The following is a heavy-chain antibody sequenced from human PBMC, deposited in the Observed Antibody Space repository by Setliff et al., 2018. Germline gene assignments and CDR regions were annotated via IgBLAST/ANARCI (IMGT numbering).Heavy chain of an antibody. V-gene: IGHV3-7*03. D-gene: IGHD3-10*01. CDR3: AKNGFGVVALGVNNWFDP. CDR1: GFTFSSYW. CDR2: IKQDGSEK. J-gene: IGHJ5*02. Sequence: GGSLRLSCAASGFTFSSYWMSWVRQAPGKGLEWVANIKQDGSEKYYVDSVKGRFTFSRDNAKNSLYLQMNSLRAEDTAVYYCAKNGFGVVALGVNNWFDPWGQGTLVTVSS.